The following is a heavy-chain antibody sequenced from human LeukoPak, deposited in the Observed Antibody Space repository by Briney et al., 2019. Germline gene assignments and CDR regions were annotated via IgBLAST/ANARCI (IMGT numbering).Heavy chain of an antibody. CDR2: INPNSGGT. D-gene: IGHD3-10*01. CDR1: GYTFTGYY. CDR3: ARDRKVTMVRGVTPRLIGY. Sequence: GASVKVSCKASGYTFTGYYMHWVRQAPGQGLEWMGWINPNSGGTNYAQKFQGRVTMTRDTSISTAYMELSRLRSDDTAVYYCARDRKVTMVRGVTPRLIGYWGQGTLVTVSS. J-gene: IGHJ4*02. V-gene: IGHV1-2*02.